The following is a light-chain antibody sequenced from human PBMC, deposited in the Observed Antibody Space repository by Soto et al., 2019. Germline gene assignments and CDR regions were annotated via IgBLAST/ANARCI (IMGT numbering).Light chain of an antibody. V-gene: IGLV2-8*01. CDR1: SSDVGGYNF. CDR3: SSFAGGNNLL. J-gene: IGLJ2*01. Sequence: QSALTQPPSASGSPGQSVTISCTGTSSDVGGYNFVSWYQQHPGKAPKLLIYKDSKRPSGVPDRFSGSKSDHTASLTVSGLQAEDEADYYCSSFAGGNNLLFGGGTKLTVL. CDR2: KDS.